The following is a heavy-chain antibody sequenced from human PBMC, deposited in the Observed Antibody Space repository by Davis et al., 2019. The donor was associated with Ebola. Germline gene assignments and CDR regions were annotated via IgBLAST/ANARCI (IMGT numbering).Heavy chain of an antibody. D-gene: IGHD5-24*01. CDR1: GYTFTSYG. Sequence: ASVKVSCKASGYTFTSYGISWVRQAPGQGLEWMGWMNPNSGNTGYAQKFQGRVTMTRNTSISTAYMELSSLRSEDTAVYYCARGLDGPYYYYGMDVWGQGATVTVSS. CDR3: ARGLDGPYYYYGMDV. CDR2: MNPNSGNT. V-gene: IGHV1-8*02. J-gene: IGHJ6*02.